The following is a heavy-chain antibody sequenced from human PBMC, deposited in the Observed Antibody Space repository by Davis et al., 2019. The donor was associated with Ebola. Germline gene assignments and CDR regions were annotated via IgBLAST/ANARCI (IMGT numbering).Heavy chain of an antibody. CDR2: ISGSGSNS. CDR3: ARESPVTMLADN. CDR1: GFSFSNYF. Sequence: PGGSLRLSCVATGFSFSNYFMTWVRQAPGEGLEWVSAISGSGSNSYYADSVKGRFTISRDNSKNTVYLQMNSLGVDDTALYYCARESPVTMLADNWGQGTLVTVSP. J-gene: IGHJ4*02. D-gene: IGHD3-10*02. V-gene: IGHV3-23*01.